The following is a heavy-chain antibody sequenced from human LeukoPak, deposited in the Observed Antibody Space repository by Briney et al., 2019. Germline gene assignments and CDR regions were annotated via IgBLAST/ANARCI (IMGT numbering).Heavy chain of an antibody. D-gene: IGHD3-10*01. J-gene: IGHJ3*02. Sequence: GGSLRLSCASSGFTFGDYAMHWVRQAPGKGLGWVSRIYTDGSTTSYADSVKGRFTISRDNAKTTLYLQMNSLSAEDTAVYYCARERVWFGGDAFDIWGQGTMVTVSS. CDR1: GFTFGDYA. CDR3: ARERVWFGGDAFDI. CDR2: IYTDGSTT. V-gene: IGHV3-74*01.